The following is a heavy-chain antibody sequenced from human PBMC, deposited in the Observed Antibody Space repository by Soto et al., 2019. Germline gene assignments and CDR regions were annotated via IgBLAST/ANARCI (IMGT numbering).Heavy chain of an antibody. D-gene: IGHD6-13*01. V-gene: IGHV3-53*01. Sequence: PGGSLRLSCAASGFTVSTNYMSWVRQAPGKGLEWVSVTYSGGTTYYADSVQGRFTISRDNSKNTLYLQMNSLRAEDTALYYCARAGGSSSWYEHAFDIWGQGTMVTVSS. J-gene: IGHJ3*02. CDR1: GFTVSTNY. CDR3: ARAGGSSSWYEHAFDI. CDR2: TYSGGTT.